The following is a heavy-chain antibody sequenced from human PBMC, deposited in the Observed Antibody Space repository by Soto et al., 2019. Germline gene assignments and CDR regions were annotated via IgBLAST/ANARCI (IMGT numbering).Heavy chain of an antibody. D-gene: IGHD6-19*01. CDR1: GGSISTNTSY. Sequence: PSETLSLTCTVSGGSISTNTSYWGWIRQPPGKGLEWIGSSHYSGTAYYNPSLKSRVTISVATSKNQFSLKLSSVTAADTALYYCARHLYSSVWVYFDYSGQGLLVTVSS. J-gene: IGHJ4*02. CDR3: ARHLYSSVWVYFDY. CDR2: SHYSGTA. V-gene: IGHV4-39*01.